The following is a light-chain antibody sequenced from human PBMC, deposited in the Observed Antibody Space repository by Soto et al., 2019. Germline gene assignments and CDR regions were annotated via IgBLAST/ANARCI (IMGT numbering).Light chain of an antibody. CDR2: WAS. J-gene: IGKJ2*01. CDR3: QQYESTPPT. CDR1: QSVLYSSNNNNY. Sequence: DIVMTQSPDSLAVSLGERATINCKSSQSVLYSSNNNNYLAWYQQRPGQPPKLLIHWASTRESGVPDRFSGSGSGTDFTLTITSLQAEDVAVYYCQQYESTPPTFGQGTKLEIK. V-gene: IGKV4-1*01.